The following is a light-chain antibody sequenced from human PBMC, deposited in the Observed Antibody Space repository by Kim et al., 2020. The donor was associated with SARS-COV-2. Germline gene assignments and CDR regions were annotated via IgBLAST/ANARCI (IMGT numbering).Light chain of an antibody. CDR1: SSDVGGYNY. J-gene: IGLJ2*01. CDR2: EVS. Sequence: QSVTISCPGTSSDVGGYNYVAWYQQHPGKAPKLMIYEVSKRPSGVPDRFSGSKSGNTASLTVSGLQAEDEADYYCSSYAGSNNLGVFGGGTQLTVL. V-gene: IGLV2-8*01. CDR3: SSYAGSNNLGV.